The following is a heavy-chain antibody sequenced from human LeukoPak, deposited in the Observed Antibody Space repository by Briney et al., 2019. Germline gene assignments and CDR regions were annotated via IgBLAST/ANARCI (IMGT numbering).Heavy chain of an antibody. J-gene: IGHJ4*02. CDR3: ARAQLASGTDY. V-gene: IGHV3-53*01. CDR2: IYADGTT. Sequence: PGGSLSLSCAASGFTVRYNSMTCVRQAPGKGLEWVSTIYADGTTYYADSMKGRFTISRDNSKNTLDLQMNSLRAEDTAVYYCARAQLASGTDYWGQGTLVTVSS. CDR1: GFTVRYNS. D-gene: IGHD3-3*02.